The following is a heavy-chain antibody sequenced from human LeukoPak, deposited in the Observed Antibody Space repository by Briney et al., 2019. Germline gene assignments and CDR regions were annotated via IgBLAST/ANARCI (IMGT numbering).Heavy chain of an antibody. J-gene: IGHJ4*02. CDR1: GFTFSSYA. CDR2: ISYDGSNK. V-gene: IGHV3-30*04. Sequence: GGSLRLSCAASGFTFSSYAIHWVRQAPGKGLEWVAVISYDGSNKYYADSVKGRFTISRDNSKNTLYLQMNSLRAEDTAVYYCARDGDGDYAADYWGQGTLVTVSS. D-gene: IGHD4-17*01. CDR3: ARDGDGDYAADY.